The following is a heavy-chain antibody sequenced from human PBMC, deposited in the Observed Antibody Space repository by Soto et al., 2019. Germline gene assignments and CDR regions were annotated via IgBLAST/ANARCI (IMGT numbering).Heavy chain of an antibody. CDR1: GGSISSGGYC. CDR3: ARDPAYYGSGSYYDGRAYYYGIDV. D-gene: IGHD3-10*01. V-gene: IGHV4-31*03. J-gene: IGHJ6*02. CDR2: INDSGSI. Sequence: QVQLLESGPGLVKPSQTLSLTCTVSGGSISSGGYCWSWVRQHPGKGLEWIGNINDSGSIYSNPSLKSRVTISVDTSKNQFSLRLSSVTAADTAVYFCARDPAYYGSGSYYDGRAYYYGIDVWGHGTTVTVSS.